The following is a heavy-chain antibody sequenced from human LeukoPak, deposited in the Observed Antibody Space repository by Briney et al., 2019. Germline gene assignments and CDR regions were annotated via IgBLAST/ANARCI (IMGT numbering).Heavy chain of an antibody. CDR2: IIPIFGSA. CDR1: GGTINSYA. J-gene: IGHJ6*03. CDR3: ATEYRCSNAGCYPYMDV. Sequence: AASVKVSCKASGGTINSYAISWVRQAPGHGLEWVGSIIPIFGSATYGQRFQGKVAITTDESTSTAYMEMSSLTSEDTAVYYCATEYRCSNAGCYPYMDVWGIGTTVTVS. D-gene: IGHD2-2*01. V-gene: IGHV1-69*05.